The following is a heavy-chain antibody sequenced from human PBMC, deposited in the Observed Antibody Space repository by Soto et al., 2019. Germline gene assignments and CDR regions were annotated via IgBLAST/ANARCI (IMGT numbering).Heavy chain of an antibody. J-gene: IGHJ4*02. D-gene: IGHD3-16*01. Sequence: SETLCHTCTVANGANLSDYWSWIRQPPGKGLEWIGYIYYSGSTNYNPSLKSRVTISVDTSKNQFSLKLSSVTAADTAVYYCAGRLPYYDYVWGSYQLVHPFDYWGQGTLVTVSS. CDR3: AGRLPYYDYVWGSYQLVHPFDY. V-gene: IGHV4-59*01. CDR2: IYYSGST. CDR1: NGANLSDY.